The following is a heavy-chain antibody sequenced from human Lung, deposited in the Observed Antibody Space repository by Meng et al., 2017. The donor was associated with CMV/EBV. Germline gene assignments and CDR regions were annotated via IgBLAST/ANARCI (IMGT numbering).Heavy chain of an antibody. D-gene: IGHD3-22*01. V-gene: IGHV1-18*01. CDR3: PSKVEPYYYDRSGYLN. J-gene: IGHJ4*02. Sequence: ASXXVSXKASGDTFTSYGFTWVRQAPGQGLEWVGWISAYNDNTNYAQRLQGRVSMTTDTTTSTAYMELRSLGSDDTAVYYCPSKVEPYYYDRSGYLNWGQGTLVTVSS. CDR2: ISAYNDNT. CDR1: GDTFTSYG.